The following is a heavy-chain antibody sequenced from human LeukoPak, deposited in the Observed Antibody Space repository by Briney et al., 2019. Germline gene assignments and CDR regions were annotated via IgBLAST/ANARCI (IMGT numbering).Heavy chain of an antibody. D-gene: IGHD6-13*01. CDR2: ISYDGSNK. CDR1: GFTFSSYG. Sequence: RGSLRLSCAASGFTFSSYGMHWVRQAPGKGLEWVAVISYDGSNKYYADSVKGRFTISRDNSKNTLYLQMNSLRVEDTAVYYCAKGYGQQLVNNWFDPWGQGTLVTVSS. CDR3: AKGYGQQLVNNWFDP. V-gene: IGHV3-30*18. J-gene: IGHJ5*02.